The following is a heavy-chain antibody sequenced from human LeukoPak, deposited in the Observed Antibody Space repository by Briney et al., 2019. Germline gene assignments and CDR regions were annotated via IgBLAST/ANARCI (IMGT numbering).Heavy chain of an antibody. CDR2: IKQDGSEK. V-gene: IGHV3-7*01. Sequence: GGSLRLSCAASGFTFSSYGMHWVRQAPGKGLEWVANIKQDGSEKYYVDSVKGRFSVSRDIAKNSLYLQMNSLRAEDTAVYYCGVDYWGQGTLVTVSS. J-gene: IGHJ4*02. CDR3: GVDY. CDR1: GFTFSSYG.